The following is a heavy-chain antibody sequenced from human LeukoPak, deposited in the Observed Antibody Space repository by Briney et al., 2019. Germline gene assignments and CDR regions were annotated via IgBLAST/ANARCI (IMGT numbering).Heavy chain of an antibody. D-gene: IGHD1-26*01. J-gene: IGHJ4*02. CDR3: AKSGGYGLIDY. V-gene: IGHV4-39*01. CDR2: IYSSGST. CDR1: GASVSGSPYY. Sequence: SETLSLTCTVSGASVSGSPYYWGWIRQPPGKGLEWIGSIYSSGSTYYNASLQSRVTISIETSKNQISLRLNSVTAADTAVYYCAKSGGYGLIDYWGQGTLVTVSS.